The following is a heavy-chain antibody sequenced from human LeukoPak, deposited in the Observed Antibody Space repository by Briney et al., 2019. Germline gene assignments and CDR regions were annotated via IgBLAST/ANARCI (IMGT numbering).Heavy chain of an antibody. V-gene: IGHV3-23*01. CDR2: VSGSGGNT. D-gene: IGHD2-2*01. J-gene: IGHJ4*02. CDR1: GFPFSSYA. Sequence: QSGGSLRLSCAASGFPFSSYAMSWVRQAPGRGLEWVSTVSGSGGNTYYADSVKGRFTISRDNSKNTLYLQMNSLRAEDTAVYYCAKDLIRFVVVPAATQAVWGQGTLVTVSS. CDR3: AKDLIRFVVVPAATQAV.